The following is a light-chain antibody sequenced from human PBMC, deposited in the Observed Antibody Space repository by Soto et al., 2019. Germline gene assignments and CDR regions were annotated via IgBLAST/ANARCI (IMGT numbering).Light chain of an antibody. CDR3: GAWDSSLSVVL. J-gene: IGLJ2*01. V-gene: IGLV1-51*01. CDR1: TSNIENNY. CDR2: DND. Sequence: QSVLTQPPSMSAASGQKVTISCSGSTSNIENNYVSWYQHLPGTAPKLLIYDNDERPSGIPDRFSASKSGTSATLGITGLQIGDEADYYCGAWDSSLSVVLFGGGTKVTV.